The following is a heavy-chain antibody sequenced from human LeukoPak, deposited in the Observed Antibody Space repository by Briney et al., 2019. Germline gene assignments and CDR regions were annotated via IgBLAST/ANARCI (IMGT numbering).Heavy chain of an antibody. Sequence: SETPSLTCPVSGGSISSSNYYWGWIRQPPGKGLEWIGSIYYSGSTYYSPSLKSRVTISVDTSKNQFSLKLSSVTAADTAVYYCARDPEGVPAVPWADYWGQGTLVTVSS. CDR3: ARDPEGVPAVPWADY. D-gene: IGHD2-2*01. V-gene: IGHV4-39*02. CDR2: IYYSGST. CDR1: GGSISSSNYY. J-gene: IGHJ4*02.